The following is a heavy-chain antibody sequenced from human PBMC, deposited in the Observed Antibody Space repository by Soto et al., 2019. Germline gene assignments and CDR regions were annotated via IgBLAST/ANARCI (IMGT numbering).Heavy chain of an antibody. D-gene: IGHD2-21*01. V-gene: IGHV1-3*01. Sequence: GASVKVSCKASGYTFTDSAIHWVLQAPGQSLEWLGWIAPGNGNTKYSQNFQGRVTITRDTSATTAYMELSSLRSEDTAVYYCAKGSRMWTPDYWGQGTLVTVSS. J-gene: IGHJ4*02. CDR3: AKGSRMWTPDY. CDR2: IAPGNGNT. CDR1: GYTFTDSA.